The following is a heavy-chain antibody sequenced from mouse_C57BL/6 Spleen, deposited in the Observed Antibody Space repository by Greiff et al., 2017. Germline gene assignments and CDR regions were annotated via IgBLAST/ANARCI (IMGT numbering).Heavy chain of an antibody. CDR3: ARQLRGAMDY. CDR2: IDPSDSYT. D-gene: IGHD3-1*01. Sequence: QVQLQQPGAELVRPGTSVKLSCKASGYTFTSSWMHWVKQRPGQGLEWIGVIDPSDSYTNYNQKFKGKATLTVDTSSSTAYMQLSSLTSEDSAVYYCARQLRGAMDYWGKGTSVTVAS. V-gene: IGHV1-59*01. CDR1: GYTFTSSW. J-gene: IGHJ4*01.